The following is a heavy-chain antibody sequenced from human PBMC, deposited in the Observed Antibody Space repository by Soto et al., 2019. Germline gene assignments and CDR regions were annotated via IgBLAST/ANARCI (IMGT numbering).Heavy chain of an antibody. CDR1: GFTFSSYV. CDR2: ISGGSDST. J-gene: IGHJ4*02. Sequence: GGSLRLSCAVSGFTFSSYVMSWVRQAPGKGLEWVSTISGGSDSTYYADSVKGRFTISRDNSKNTLYLQMNSLRAEDTAVYYCAKVFRQGQLAYYYFDYWGQGTLVPVSS. D-gene: IGHD1-1*01. V-gene: IGHV3-23*01. CDR3: AKVFRQGQLAYYYFDY.